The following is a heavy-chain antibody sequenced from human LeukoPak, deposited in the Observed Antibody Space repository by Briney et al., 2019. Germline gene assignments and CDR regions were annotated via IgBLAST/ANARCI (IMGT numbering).Heavy chain of an antibody. V-gene: IGHV5-51*01. D-gene: IGHD1-26*01. CDR2: IYPDDSDT. CDR1: GYSFPDYW. CDR3: ARLRRVGPTFGIGYFDF. J-gene: IGHJ4*02. Sequence: GESLKISCKGSGYSFPDYWIGWVRQMPGKGLEWMGIIYPDDSDTRYSPSFQGQVSISVDKSISTAYLQWSSLKASDTAMYFCARLRRVGPTFGIGYFDFWGQGTLVTVSS.